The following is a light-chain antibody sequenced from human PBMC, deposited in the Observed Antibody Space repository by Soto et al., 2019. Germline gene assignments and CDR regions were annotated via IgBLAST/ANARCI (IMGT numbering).Light chain of an antibody. J-gene: IGLJ1*01. V-gene: IGLV2-14*01. CDR2: EVT. Sequence: QSALSQPASVSGSPGQTIPISCTGTSTDVGGYKAVSWYQHHPGKASKLIIYEVTHRPSGVSDRFSASKTGNTASLTISGLRAEDEADYYCNSFRESHLYVFGTGTKVTV. CDR3: NSFRESHLYV. CDR1: STDVGGYKA.